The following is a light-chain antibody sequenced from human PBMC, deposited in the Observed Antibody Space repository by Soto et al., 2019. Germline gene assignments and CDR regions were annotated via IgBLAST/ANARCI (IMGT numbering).Light chain of an antibody. CDR1: QSISSNH. J-gene: IGKJ2*03. V-gene: IGKV3D-7*01. Sequence: EIVLTQSPATLSLSPGERATLSCRASQSISSNHLAWYQQKPGQPPKLLISWASTREAAVPDRFSGSGSGTEFTLTISSLQAEDVALYYCQQYYGSPFSFGQGTKLEI. CDR2: WAS. CDR3: QQYYGSPFS.